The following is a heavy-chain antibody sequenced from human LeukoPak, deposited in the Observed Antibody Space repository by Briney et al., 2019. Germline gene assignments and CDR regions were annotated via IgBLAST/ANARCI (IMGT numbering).Heavy chain of an antibody. CDR2: IYWDDDK. CDR1: GFSLSTSGVG. D-gene: IGHD5-18*01. V-gene: IGHV2-5*02. CDR3: AHSLYSYGYPTWFDP. Sequence: SGPTLVKPTQTLTLTCTFSGFSLSTSGVGVGWIRQPPGKELEWLALIYWDDDKRYSPSLKSRLTINKDTSKNQVVLTMTNMDPVDTATYYCAHSLYSYGYPTWFDPWGQGTLVTVSS. J-gene: IGHJ5*02.